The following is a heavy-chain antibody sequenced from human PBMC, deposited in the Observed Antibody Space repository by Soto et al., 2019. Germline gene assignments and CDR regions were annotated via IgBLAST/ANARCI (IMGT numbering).Heavy chain of an antibody. CDR1: GFTFSRYP. D-gene: IGHD3-9*01. Sequence: GWSLRLSCAASGFTFSRYPMTLVRQGPGKGLEWVSAITGSGGSAFYVDSVKGRFTISRDNSKNTLYLQMNSLRAEDTALYYCASPATGYYNDAFDIWGQGTLVTVSS. CDR2: ITGSGGSA. V-gene: IGHV3-23*01. J-gene: IGHJ3*02. CDR3: ASPATGYYNDAFDI.